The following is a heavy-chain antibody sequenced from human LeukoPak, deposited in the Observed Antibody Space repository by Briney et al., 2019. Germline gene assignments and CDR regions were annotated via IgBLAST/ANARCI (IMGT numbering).Heavy chain of an antibody. D-gene: IGHD2-8*01. V-gene: IGHV3-23*01. J-gene: IGHJ5*02. Sequence: GSLRLSCAASGFTFSSYAMSWVRQAPGKGLEWVSAISGSGGSTYYADSVKGRFTISRDNSKNTLYLQMNSLRAEDTAVYYCARSSIRYCTNGVCYWFDPWGQGTLVTVSS. CDR3: ARSSIRYCTNGVCYWFDP. CDR1: GFTFSSYA. CDR2: ISGSGGST.